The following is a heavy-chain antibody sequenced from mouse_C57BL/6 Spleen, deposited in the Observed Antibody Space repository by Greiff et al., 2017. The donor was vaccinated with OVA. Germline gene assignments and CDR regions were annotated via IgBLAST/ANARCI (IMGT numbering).Heavy chain of an antibody. CDR2: IDPEDGDT. V-gene: IGHV14-1*01. D-gene: IGHD4-1*01. CDR3: TTTTGTGNYFDY. Sequence: VQLQQSGAELVRPGPSFKFSCTASGFNIKDYYMHWVKQRPEQGLESIGRIDPEDGDTESAPKFQGKATMTADTSSNTAYLQLSSLTSEDTAVYYCTTTTGTGNYFDYWGQGTTLTVSS. J-gene: IGHJ2*01. CDR1: GFNIKDYY.